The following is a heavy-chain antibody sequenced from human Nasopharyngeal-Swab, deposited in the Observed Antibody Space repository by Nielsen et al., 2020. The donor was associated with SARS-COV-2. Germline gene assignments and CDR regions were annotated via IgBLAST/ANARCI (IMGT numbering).Heavy chain of an antibody. CDR3: ARDDYGDYGYFGH. V-gene: IGHV1-2*02. CDR1: GYTLTGYY. J-gene: IGHJ4*02. CDR2: INPHSRGT. D-gene: IGHD4-17*01. Sequence: ASVKVSCKASGYTLTGYYMHWVRQAPGQGLEWMGWINPHSRGTKYEQKFQGRITMTSDTSINTAYMELRRLRSDDTAVYYCARDDYGDYGYFGHWGQGTLVTVSS.